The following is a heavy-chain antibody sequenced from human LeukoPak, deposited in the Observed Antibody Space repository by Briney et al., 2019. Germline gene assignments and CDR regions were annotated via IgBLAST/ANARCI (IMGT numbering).Heavy chain of an antibody. V-gene: IGHV4-39*06. Sequence: TSETLSLTCTVSGGSISSSSYYGGWIRQPPGKGLEWIVCIYYSGSTYYNTSLKSRFPIPVKTSKNQFTLKLSSVTAADPAVYYCARDGVKSSGWPRRNPDLNWFDPWGQGTLVTVSS. CDR1: GGSISSSSYY. J-gene: IGHJ5*02. CDR2: IYYSGST. CDR3: ARDGVKSSGWPRRNPDLNWFDP. D-gene: IGHD6-19*01.